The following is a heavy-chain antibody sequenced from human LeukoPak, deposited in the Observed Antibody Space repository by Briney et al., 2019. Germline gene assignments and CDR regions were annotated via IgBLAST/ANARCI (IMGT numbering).Heavy chain of an antibody. CDR3: TISPVPGIDY. Sequence: PGGSLRLSCAASGFTFSSYAMSWVRQAPGKGLEWVSDISGSGGSTYYADSVKGRFTISRDNSKNTLYLQMNSLRAEDTAVYYCTISPVPGIDYWGQGTLVTVSS. V-gene: IGHV3-23*01. D-gene: IGHD6-19*01. CDR2: ISGSGGST. CDR1: GFTFSSYA. J-gene: IGHJ4*02.